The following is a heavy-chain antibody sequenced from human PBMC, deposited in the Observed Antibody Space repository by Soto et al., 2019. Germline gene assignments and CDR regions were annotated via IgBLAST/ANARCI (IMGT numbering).Heavy chain of an antibody. Sequence: GGSLRLSCAASGFTFSSYGMHWVRQAPGKGLEWVSSISNSSSNIYYADSVKGRFTISRDNAKNLLYLQMNSLRAEDTAVYYCAGDYADYEVFDYWGQGTLVTVSS. CDR2: ISNSSSNI. CDR3: AGDYADYEVFDY. D-gene: IGHD4-17*01. V-gene: IGHV3-21*01. CDR1: GFTFSSYG. J-gene: IGHJ4*02.